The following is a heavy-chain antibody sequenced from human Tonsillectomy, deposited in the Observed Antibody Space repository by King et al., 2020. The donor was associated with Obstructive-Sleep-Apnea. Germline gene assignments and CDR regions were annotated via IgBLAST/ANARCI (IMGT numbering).Heavy chain of an antibody. V-gene: IGHV3-48*04. J-gene: IGHJ4*01. D-gene: IGHD3-3*02. Sequence: VQLVESGGALVQPGGSLRLSCAASGFTFSSYSMNWVRQAPGKGLEWVSYISSSSGTIYYADSVKGRFTISRDNAKNSLYLQMNSLRAEDTAVYYCARVLGLYYWGHGTLVTVSS. CDR1: GFTFSSYS. CDR2: ISSSSGTI. CDR3: ARVLGLYY.